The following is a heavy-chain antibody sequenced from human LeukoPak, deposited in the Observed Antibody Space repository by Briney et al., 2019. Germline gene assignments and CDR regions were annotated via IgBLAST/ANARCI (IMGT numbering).Heavy chain of an antibody. CDR1: GFTFSSYA. CDR2: ISYNGSNK. V-gene: IGHV3-30-3*01. J-gene: IGHJ5*02. CDR3: ARGAWFDP. Sequence: GRSLRLSCAASGFTFSSYAMHWVRQAPGKGLEWVAVISYNGSNKYYADSVKGRFTISRDNSKNTLYLQMNSLRAEDTAVYYCARGAWFDPWGQGTLVTVSS.